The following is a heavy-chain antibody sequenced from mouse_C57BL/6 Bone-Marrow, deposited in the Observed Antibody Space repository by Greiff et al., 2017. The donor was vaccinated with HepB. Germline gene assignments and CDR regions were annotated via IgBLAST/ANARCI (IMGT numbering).Heavy chain of an antibody. J-gene: IGHJ3*01. CDR2: ISDGGRYT. CDR3: SSGGFPAWFAY. V-gene: IGHV5-4*03. CDR1: GFTFSSYA. Sequence: EVMLVESGGGLVKPGGSLKLSCAASGFTFSSYAMSWVRQTPEKRLEWVATISDGGRYTYSPDNVKGRFPISRENAKNNLYLQMSHLKSADTAMYYCSSGGFPAWFAYWGQGTLVTVSA.